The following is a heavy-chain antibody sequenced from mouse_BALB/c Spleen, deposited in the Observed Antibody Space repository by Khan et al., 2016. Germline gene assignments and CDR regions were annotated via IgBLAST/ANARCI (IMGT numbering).Heavy chain of an antibody. V-gene: IGHV3-2*02. CDR1: GYSITSDYA. J-gene: IGHJ2*01. CDR2: ISYSGST. CDR3: GRDYYGSSYFDY. D-gene: IGHD1-1*01. Sequence: EVQLQESGPGLVKPSQSLSLTCTVTGYSITSDYAWNWIRQSPGNKLEWMGYISYSGSTSYNPSLKSRISITRDTSKNQFFLQLNSVTTEDTVTYYCGRDYYGSSYFDYWGQGTTLTVSS.